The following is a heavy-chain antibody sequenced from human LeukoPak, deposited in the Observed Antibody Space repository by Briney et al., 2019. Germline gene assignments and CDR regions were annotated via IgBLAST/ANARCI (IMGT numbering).Heavy chain of an antibody. CDR1: GFTFSSYA. Sequence: PGGSLRLSCAASGFTFSSYAMSWVRQAPGKGLEWVSAISGSGGSTYYADSVKGRFTISRDNSKNTLYLQMNSLRAEDTAVYYCAKGRYDFWSGYYNYWGQGTLVTVSS. CDR2: ISGSGGST. V-gene: IGHV3-23*01. J-gene: IGHJ4*02. D-gene: IGHD3-3*01. CDR3: AKGRYDFWSGYYNY.